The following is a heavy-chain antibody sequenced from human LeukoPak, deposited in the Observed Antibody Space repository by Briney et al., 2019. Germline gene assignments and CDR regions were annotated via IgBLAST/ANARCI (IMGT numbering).Heavy chain of an antibody. D-gene: IGHD1-14*01. CDR1: GYTFASYG. Sequence: GASVKVSCKASGYTFASYGTSWVRQAPGQGLDWMGWISAYKGNTSYAQKLQGRVTMTTDTSTTTAYMEPMSLRSYDTAVYYCPRNVVGAPHIPSDYWGQGTLVTVSS. CDR2: ISAYKGNT. V-gene: IGHV1-18*01. CDR3: PRNVVGAPHIPSDY. J-gene: IGHJ4*02.